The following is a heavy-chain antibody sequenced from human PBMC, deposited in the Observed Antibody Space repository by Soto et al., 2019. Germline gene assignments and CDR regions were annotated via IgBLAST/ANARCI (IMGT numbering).Heavy chain of an antibody. J-gene: IGHJ4*02. CDR3: AKEMIASTVADFFDY. CDR2: ITGSGGGT. D-gene: IGHD6-19*01. CDR1: GFTFSNYA. V-gene: IGHV3-23*01. Sequence: EVQLLESGGGLLQPGGSLRLSCTASGFTFSNYAMTWVRQAPGKGLEWVSTITGSGGGTYYADSVKGRFTISRDNSKNTLYPPMPNLRAHYTAVYYCAKEMIASTVADFFDYWGQRTLVTVSS.